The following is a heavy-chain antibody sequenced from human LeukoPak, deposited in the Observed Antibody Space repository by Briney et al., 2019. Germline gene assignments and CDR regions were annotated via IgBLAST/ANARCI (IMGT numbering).Heavy chain of an antibody. CDR1: GGSISSGNYY. CDR3: ARHGSGSYLGYYDS. D-gene: IGHD1-26*01. CDR2: IYYSGST. J-gene: IGHJ4*02. Sequence: PSQTLSLTCTVFGGSISSGNYYYNWIRQPPGKGLEWIGYIYYSGSTNYNPSLKSRVTISVDTSKNQFSLKLNSVTAADTAVYYCARHGSGSYLGYYDSWGQGTLVTVSS. V-gene: IGHV4-30-4*01.